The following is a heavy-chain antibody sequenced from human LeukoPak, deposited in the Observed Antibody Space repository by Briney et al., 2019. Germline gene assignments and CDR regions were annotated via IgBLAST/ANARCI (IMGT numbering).Heavy chain of an antibody. CDR1: GFTFSSYW. Sequence: GGSLRLSCAASGFTFSSYWMSWVRQAPGKGLEWVANIKQDGSEKYYLDSVKGRFTISRDNAENSQYLQMNSLRPGDTAVYYCANLYCSSTTCSYYFDYWGQGTLVTVSS. J-gene: IGHJ4*02. D-gene: IGHD2-2*01. CDR3: ANLYCSSTTCSYYFDY. V-gene: IGHV3-7*01. CDR2: IKQDGSEK.